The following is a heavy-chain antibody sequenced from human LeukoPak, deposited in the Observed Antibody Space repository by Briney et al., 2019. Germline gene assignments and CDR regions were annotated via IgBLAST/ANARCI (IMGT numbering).Heavy chain of an antibody. Sequence: SVKVSCKASGGTFSSYAISWVRQAPGQGLEWMGGIIPIFGTANYAQKFQGRVTITADKSTSTAYMELSSLRSEDTAVYYCARDYLEYGDYGHGTWGQGTLVTVSS. CDR2: IIPIFGTA. D-gene: IGHD4-17*01. J-gene: IGHJ5*02. V-gene: IGHV1-69*06. CDR1: GGTFSSYA. CDR3: ARDYLEYGDYGHGT.